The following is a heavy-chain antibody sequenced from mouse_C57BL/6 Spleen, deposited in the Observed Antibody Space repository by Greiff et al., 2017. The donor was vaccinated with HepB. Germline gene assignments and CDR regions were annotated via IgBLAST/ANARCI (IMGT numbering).Heavy chain of an antibody. V-gene: IGHV1-42*01. CDR2: INPSTGGT. D-gene: IGHD1-1*01. Sequence: VQLQQSGPELVKPGASVKIPCKASGYSFTGYYMNWVKQSPEKSLEWIGEINPSTGGTTYNQKFKAKATLTVDKSSSTAYMQLKSLTSEYSAFYYCARCDYYGTFYAMDYWGQGTSVTVSS. CDR3: ARCDYYGTFYAMDY. J-gene: IGHJ4*01. CDR1: GYSFTGYY.